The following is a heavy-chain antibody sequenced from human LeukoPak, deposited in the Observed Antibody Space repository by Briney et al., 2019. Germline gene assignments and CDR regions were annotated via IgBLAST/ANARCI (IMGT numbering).Heavy chain of an antibody. D-gene: IGHD3-10*01. CDR3: ARGWLRGVILVGYFDC. CDR2: TYYRSKWYN. J-gene: IGHJ4*02. V-gene: IGHV6-1*01. Sequence: SQTLSLTCAISGDSVSSNSAAWNWIRQSPSRGLEWLGRTYYRSKWYNDYEVSVKSRITINPDTSKNQFSLQLNSVTPEDTAVYYCARGWLRGVILVGYFDCWGQGTLVTVSS. CDR1: GDSVSSNSAA.